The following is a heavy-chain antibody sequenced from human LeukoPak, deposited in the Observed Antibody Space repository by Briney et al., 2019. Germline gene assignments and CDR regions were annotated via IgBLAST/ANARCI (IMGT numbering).Heavy chain of an antibody. V-gene: IGHV4-38-2*02. CDR1: GFSISTGYY. J-gene: IGHJ4*02. Sequence: SETLSLTCTVSGFSISTGYYWGWIRQSPGRGLEWIGSIYHDGSTYYNPSLKSRVTVSVDTSKNQFSLELTSVTAADTAVYFCARGGRLNIPVSEFWGQGTLVTVSS. CDR2: IYHDGST. D-gene: IGHD2-2*01. CDR3: ARGGRLNIPVSEF.